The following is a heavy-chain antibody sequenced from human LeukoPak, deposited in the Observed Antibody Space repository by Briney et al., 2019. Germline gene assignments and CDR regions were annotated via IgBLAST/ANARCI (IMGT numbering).Heavy chain of an antibody. J-gene: IGHJ5*02. CDR3: ARQVSITLTIDP. V-gene: IGHV4-39*01. Sequence: SETLSLTCAVYGGSFSGYYWGWIRQPPGKGLEWIGSIYYSGNTYYNPSLKSRAIISVDTSKNQFSLKLTSVTAADTAVYYCARQVSITLTIDPWGQGTLVTVSS. D-gene: IGHD3-10*01. CDR2: IYYSGNT. CDR1: GGSFSGYY.